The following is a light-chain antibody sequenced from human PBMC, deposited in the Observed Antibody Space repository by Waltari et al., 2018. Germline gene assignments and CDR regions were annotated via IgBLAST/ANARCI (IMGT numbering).Light chain of an antibody. V-gene: IGKV3-11*01. J-gene: IGKJ4*01. Sequence: EIVLTQSPATLSLSPGERATLSCRASQSVTTYLAWYQLKPGQAPRLLIYDASNRATGVPTRFSGSGSGSDFTLTISSLVPEDFAVYYCQQRSRWPTFGGGTKGEIK. CDR2: DAS. CDR3: QQRSRWPT. CDR1: QSVTTY.